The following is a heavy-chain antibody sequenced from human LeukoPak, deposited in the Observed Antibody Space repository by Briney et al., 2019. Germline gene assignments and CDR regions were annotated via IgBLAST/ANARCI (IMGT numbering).Heavy chain of an antibody. CDR3: ARRHDTNGVSYYFDF. Sequence: PGESLKISCKACGYSFITYWIVWVRQMPGKGLEWMGIIYPGDSDTRYSPSFQGQVTISADKSISTAYLQWSSLKASDTAMYYCARRHDTNGVSYYFDFWGQGTLVTVSS. V-gene: IGHV5-51*01. CDR1: GYSFITYW. CDR2: IYPGDSDT. D-gene: IGHD2-8*01. J-gene: IGHJ4*02.